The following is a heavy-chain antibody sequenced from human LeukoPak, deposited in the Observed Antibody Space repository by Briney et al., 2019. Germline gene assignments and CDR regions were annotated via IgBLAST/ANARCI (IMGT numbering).Heavy chain of an antibody. Sequence: SQTLSLTCTVSGGSIGSYSWSWIRQHPGKGLEWIGYIYYSGSTYYNPSLKSRVTMSVDTSKNQFSLKLSSVTAADAAVYYCARNRDILNLDYWGQGTLVTVSS. D-gene: IGHD3-9*01. CDR3: ARNRDILNLDY. J-gene: IGHJ4*02. V-gene: IGHV4-31*03. CDR2: IYYSGST. CDR1: GGSIGSYS.